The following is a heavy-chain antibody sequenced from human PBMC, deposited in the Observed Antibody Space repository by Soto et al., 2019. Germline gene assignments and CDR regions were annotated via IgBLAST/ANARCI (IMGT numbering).Heavy chain of an antibody. CDR2: IWYDGSNK. CDR3: ARDGDTMVRGVIGGWFDP. CDR1: GFTFSSYG. Sequence: QVQLVESGGGVVQPGRSLRLSCAAYGFTFSSYGMHWVRQAPGKGLEWVAVIWYDGSNKYYADSVKGRFTISRDNSKNTLYLQMNSLRAEDTAVYYCARDGDTMVRGVIGGWFDPWGQGTLVTVSS. J-gene: IGHJ5*02. D-gene: IGHD3-10*01. V-gene: IGHV3-33*01.